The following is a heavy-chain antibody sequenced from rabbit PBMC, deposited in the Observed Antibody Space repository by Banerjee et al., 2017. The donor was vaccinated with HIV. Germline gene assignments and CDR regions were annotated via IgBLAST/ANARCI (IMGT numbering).Heavy chain of an antibody. CDR1: GIDFSKYYY. V-gene: IGHV1S40*01. CDR3: ARDRGGDDFAYNL. D-gene: IGHD6-1*01. Sequence: QSLEESGGDLVKPGASLTLTCTASGIDFSKYYYDMCWVRQAPGKGLEWIACIYTGDGSTYYASWAKGRFTISKTSSTTVTLQMTSLTAADTATYFCARDRGGDDFAYNLWGPGTLVTVS. J-gene: IGHJ4*01. CDR2: IYTGDGST.